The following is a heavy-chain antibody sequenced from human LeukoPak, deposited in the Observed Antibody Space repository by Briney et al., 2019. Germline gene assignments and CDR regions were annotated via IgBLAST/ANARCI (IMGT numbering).Heavy chain of an antibody. CDR2: INTDGSTT. CDR3: AREYGDYAVDY. D-gene: IGHD4-17*01. V-gene: IGHV3-74*01. CDR1: GFTFSIYW. Sequence: GGSLRLSCAVSGFTFSIYWMHWVRQVPGKGLVWVSRINTDGSTTSYADSVKGRFTISRDNAKNSLYLQMNSLRAEDTAVYYCAREYGDYAVDYWGQGTLVTVSS. J-gene: IGHJ4*02.